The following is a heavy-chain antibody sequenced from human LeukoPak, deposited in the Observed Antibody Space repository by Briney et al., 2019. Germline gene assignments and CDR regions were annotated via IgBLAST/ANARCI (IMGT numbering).Heavy chain of an antibody. D-gene: IGHD2-2*01. V-gene: IGHV3-21*01. CDR1: GFTFSSYS. J-gene: IGHJ6*02. CDR3: ARWAIFSRYGCSSTSCLYGMDV. CDR2: ISSSSSYI. Sequence: GGSLRLSCAASGFTFSSYSMNWVRQAAGKGLEWVSSISSSSSYIYYADSVKGRFTISRDNAKNSLYLQMNSLRAEDTAVYYCARWAIFSRYGCSSTSCLYGMDVWGQGTTVTVSS.